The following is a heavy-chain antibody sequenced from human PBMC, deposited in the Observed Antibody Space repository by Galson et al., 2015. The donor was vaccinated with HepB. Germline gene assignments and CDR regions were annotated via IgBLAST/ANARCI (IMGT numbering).Heavy chain of an antibody. J-gene: IGHJ5*02. D-gene: IGHD3-10*01. V-gene: IGHV2-5*02. CDR2: IYWDDDK. Sequence: PALVKPTQTLTLTCTFSGFSLSTSGVGVGWIRQPPGKALEWLALIYWDDDKRYSPSLKSRLTITKDTSKNQVVLTMTNMDPVDTATYYCAHMYRVVRVNWFDPWGQGTLVTVSS. CDR3: AHMYRVVRVNWFDP. CDR1: GFSLSTSGVG.